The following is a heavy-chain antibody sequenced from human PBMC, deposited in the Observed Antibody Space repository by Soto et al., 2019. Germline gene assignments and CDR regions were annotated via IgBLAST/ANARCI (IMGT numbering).Heavy chain of an antibody. CDR1: GYTFTSYA. D-gene: IGHD4-4*01. CDR3: ASSYSNYEGGDYYYYGMDV. J-gene: IGHJ6*02. CDR2: INAGNGNT. V-gene: IGHV1-3*01. Sequence: GASVKVSFKASGYTFTSYAMHWVRQAPGQRLEWMGWINAGNGNTKYSQKFQGRVTITRDTSASTAYMELSSLRSEDTAVYYCASSYSNYEGGDYYYYGMDVWGQGTTVTVSS.